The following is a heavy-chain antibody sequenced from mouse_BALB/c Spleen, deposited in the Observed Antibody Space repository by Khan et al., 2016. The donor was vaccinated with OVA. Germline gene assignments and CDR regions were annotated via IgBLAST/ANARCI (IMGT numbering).Heavy chain of an antibody. V-gene: IGHV1-7*01. J-gene: IGHJ4*01. CDR3: ARDDNCEGAMDY. CDR1: GYTFTSYW. Sequence: QVQLQQSGAELAKPGASVKMSCKASGYTFTSYWMHWVKQRPGQGLEWIGYINPSTGYTEYNQKFKDKATLTADKSSSTAYMQLSSLTSEDSAVYDWARDDNCEGAMDYWGQGTSVTVSS. D-gene: IGHD1-3*01. CDR2: INPSTGYT.